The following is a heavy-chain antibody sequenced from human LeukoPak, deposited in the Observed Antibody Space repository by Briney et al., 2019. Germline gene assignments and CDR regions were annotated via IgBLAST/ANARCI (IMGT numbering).Heavy chain of an antibody. CDR2: INSDGSST. V-gene: IGHV3-74*01. CDR3: ARGVYCRSTSCYGDAFDI. J-gene: IGHJ3*02. Sequence: PGGSLRLSCAASGFTFSSYWMHWVRQAPGKGLVWVSRINSDGSSTGYADSVKGRFTISRDNAKNTLYLQMNSLRAEDTAVYYCARGVYCRSTSCYGDAFDIWGRGTMVTVSS. D-gene: IGHD2-2*01. CDR1: GFTFSSYW.